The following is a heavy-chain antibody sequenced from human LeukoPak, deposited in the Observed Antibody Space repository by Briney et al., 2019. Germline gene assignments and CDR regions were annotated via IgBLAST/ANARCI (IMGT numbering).Heavy chain of an antibody. V-gene: IGHV3-23*01. J-gene: IGHJ3*02. CDR1: GFTFSSYA. CDR3: AKDEGSSWYHDAFDI. D-gene: IGHD6-13*01. CDR2: ISGSGGST. Sequence: GGSLRLSCAASGFTFSSYAMSWVRQAPGKGLEWVSAISGSGGSTYYADSVKGRFTISRDSSKNTLYLQMNSLRAEDTAVYYCAKDEGSSWYHDAFDIWGQGTMVTVSS.